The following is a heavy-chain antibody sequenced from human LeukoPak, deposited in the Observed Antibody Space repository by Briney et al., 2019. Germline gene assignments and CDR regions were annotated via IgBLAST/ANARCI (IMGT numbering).Heavy chain of an antibody. J-gene: IGHJ4*02. CDR3: ARTVVPADPYFDY. Sequence: SETLSLTCTVSGGSISSGVYYWSWIRQHPGKGLEWIGYIYYSGSTYYNPSLKSRVTISVDTSKNQFSLKLSSVTAADTAVYYCARTVVPADPYFDYWGQGTLVTVSS. D-gene: IGHD2-2*01. V-gene: IGHV4-31*03. CDR2: IYYSGST. CDR1: GGSISSGVYY.